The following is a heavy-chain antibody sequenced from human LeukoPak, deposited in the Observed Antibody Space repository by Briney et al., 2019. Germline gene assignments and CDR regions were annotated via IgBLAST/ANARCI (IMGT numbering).Heavy chain of an antibody. V-gene: IGHV3-7*01. CDR1: GFTFSNHW. CDR3: ARRGFYFDY. J-gene: IGHJ4*02. CDR2: INQDGSDK. Sequence: PGGSLRLSCAASGFTFSNHWMSWVRQAPGKGLEWVANINQDGSDKYYVESVKGRFTISRDNAKNSLFLQMNSLRAEDTAVYYCARRGFYFDYWGQGTLVTVSS. D-gene: IGHD5-12*01.